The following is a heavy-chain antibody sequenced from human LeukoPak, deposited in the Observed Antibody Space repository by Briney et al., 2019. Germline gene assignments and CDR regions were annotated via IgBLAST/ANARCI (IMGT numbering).Heavy chain of an antibody. CDR3: ARHESTNPLGV. Sequence: GGSLKISFQGSGYPFTTYWIAWVRPMPGKGLEGMGIIYPRDSDSRYSQFFQGQATISADKSISTEYLQWSSLKASDSAMYYCARHESTNPLGVWGQGTTVTVSS. CDR1: GYPFTTYW. J-gene: IGHJ6*02. D-gene: IGHD1-14*01. V-gene: IGHV5-51*01. CDR2: IYPRDSDS.